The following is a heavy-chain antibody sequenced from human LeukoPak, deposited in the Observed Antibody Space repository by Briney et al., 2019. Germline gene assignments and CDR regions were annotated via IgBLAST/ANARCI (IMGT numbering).Heavy chain of an antibody. CDR3: ARARTHYYYNYMDV. J-gene: IGHJ6*03. V-gene: IGHV7-4-1*02. Sequence: ASVKVSCKASGYTFTGYYMHWVRQAPGQGLEWMGWINTNTGNPTYAQGFTGRFVFSLDTSVSTAYLQISSLKAEDTAVYHCARARTHYYYNYMDVWGKGTTVTVSS. CDR1: GYTFTGYY. CDR2: INTNTGNP.